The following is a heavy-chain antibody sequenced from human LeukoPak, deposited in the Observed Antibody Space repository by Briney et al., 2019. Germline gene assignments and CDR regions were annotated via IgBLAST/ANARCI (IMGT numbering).Heavy chain of an antibody. J-gene: IGHJ4*02. V-gene: IGHV3-30-3*01. CDR3: ARGPSGYHNT. CDR2: ISYDGSNE. CDR1: GFTFSSYV. D-gene: IGHD5-12*01. Sequence: SGGSLRLSCAASGFTFSSYVMRWVRQAPGKGLEWVAIISYDGSNEYYADSVKGRFTISRDNSKNTLYLQMNSLRAADTAVYYCARGPSGYHNTGGQGTLVTVSS.